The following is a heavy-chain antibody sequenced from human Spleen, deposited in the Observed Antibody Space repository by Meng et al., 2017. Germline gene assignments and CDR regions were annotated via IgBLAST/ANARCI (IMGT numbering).Heavy chain of an antibody. V-gene: IGHV4-61*02. CDR3: AREALTNRGYSYGQNGYYFDY. J-gene: IGHJ4*02. CDR2: IYTSGST. CDR1: GGSISSGSYY. D-gene: IGHD5-18*01. Sequence: SETLSLTCTVSGGSISSGSYYWSWIRQPAGKGLEWIGRIYTSGSTNYNPSLKSRVTISVDTSKNQFSLKLSSVTAADTAVYYCAREALTNRGYSYGQNGYYFDYWGQGTLVTV.